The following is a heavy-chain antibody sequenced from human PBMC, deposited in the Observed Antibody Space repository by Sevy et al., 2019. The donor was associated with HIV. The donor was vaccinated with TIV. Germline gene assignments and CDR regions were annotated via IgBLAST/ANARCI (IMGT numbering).Heavy chain of an antibody. CDR3: VRERANVWGSHRSRVALDV. V-gene: IGHV3-21*06. J-gene: IGHJ3*01. Sequence: GGSLRLSCSASGFTLRNYKMNWVRQAPRKGLEWVASISSSGTDIDYVDSVKGRFTISRDNAKNSVYLQMNSLRAADTAVFFCVRERANVWGSHRSRVALDVWGQGTMVTVSS. CDR1: GFTLRNYK. CDR2: ISSSGTDI. D-gene: IGHD3-16*02.